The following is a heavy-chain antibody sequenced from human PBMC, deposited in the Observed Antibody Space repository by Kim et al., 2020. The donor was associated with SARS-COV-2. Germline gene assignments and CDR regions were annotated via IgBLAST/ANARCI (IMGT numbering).Heavy chain of an antibody. J-gene: IGHJ5*02. D-gene: IGHD2-2*01. CDR1: GLPFRNYG. CDR2: ISYDGTIQ. Sequence: GGSLRLSCAASGLPFRNYGMHWVRQAPGKGLEWVADISYDGTIQYYGDSVEGRFTISRDNSKNTLYLQMNSLRLEDTAVYYCAKAPIAVVPGGKMWLDPWGQGTLVTVSS. CDR3: AKAPIAVVPGGKMWLDP. V-gene: IGHV3-30*18.